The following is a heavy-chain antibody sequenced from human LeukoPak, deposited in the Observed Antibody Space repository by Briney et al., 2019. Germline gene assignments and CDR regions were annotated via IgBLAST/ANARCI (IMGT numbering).Heavy chain of an antibody. CDR2: IYPGDSDT. J-gene: IGHJ3*02. CDR1: GYRFTNYW. Sequence: PGESLKISCKGSGYRFTNYWIGWVRQMPGKGLEWVGLIYPGDSDTRYSPSFQGQVTISADKSISTAYLQWSSLKASDTAMYYCARPSRITGTRDAFDIWGQGTMVTVSS. CDR3: ARPSRITGTRDAFDI. V-gene: IGHV5-51*01. D-gene: IGHD1-7*01.